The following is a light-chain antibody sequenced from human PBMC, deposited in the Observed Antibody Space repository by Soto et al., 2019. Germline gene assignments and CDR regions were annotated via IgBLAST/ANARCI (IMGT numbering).Light chain of an antibody. Sequence: QSVLTQPPSASGTPGQRVTVSCSGSSSNIGSNTVNWYQQLPGTAPKLLIFTAGQRPSGVPGRFSGSKSGTSASLAISGLQSEDEGDYYCSAWDNSLNGYVFGPGTQLTVL. J-gene: IGLJ7*01. CDR2: TAG. CDR1: SSNIGSNT. CDR3: SAWDNSLNGYV. V-gene: IGLV1-44*01.